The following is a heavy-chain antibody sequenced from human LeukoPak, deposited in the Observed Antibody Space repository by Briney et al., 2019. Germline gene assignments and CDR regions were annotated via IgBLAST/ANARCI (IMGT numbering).Heavy chain of an antibody. Sequence: PSETLSLTCTVSGYSISSGYYWGWIRQPPGKGLEWIGSIYYSGSTYYNPSLKSRVTISVDTSKNQFSLKLSSVTAADTAVYYCARQWLGDGYGSGGVDYWGQGTLVTVSS. J-gene: IGHJ4*02. CDR1: GYSISSGYY. V-gene: IGHV4-38-2*02. D-gene: IGHD3-10*01. CDR2: IYYSGST. CDR3: ARQWLGDGYGSGGVDY.